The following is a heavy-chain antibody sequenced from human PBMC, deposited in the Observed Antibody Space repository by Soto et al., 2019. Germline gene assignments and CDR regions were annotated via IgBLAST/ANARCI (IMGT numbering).Heavy chain of an antibody. CDR3: TRTLKTYYDFWSGYHY. CDR1: GFTFSSYG. CDR2: IWYDGSNK. J-gene: IGHJ4*02. Sequence: QVQLVESGGGVVQPGRSLRLSCAASGFTFSSYGMHWVRQAPGKGLEWVAVIWYDGSNKYYADSVKGRFTISRDNSKNTLYLQMNSPRAEDTAVYYCTRTLKTYYDFWSGYHYWGQGTLVTVSS. D-gene: IGHD3-3*01. V-gene: IGHV3-33*01.